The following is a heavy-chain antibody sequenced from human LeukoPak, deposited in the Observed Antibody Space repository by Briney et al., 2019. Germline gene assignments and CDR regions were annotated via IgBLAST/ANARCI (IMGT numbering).Heavy chain of an antibody. CDR2: ISSSSSYI. J-gene: IGHJ5*02. CDR1: GFTFSSYS. V-gene: IGHV3-21*01. Sequence: GGSLRLSCAASGFTFSSYSMNWVRQAPGKGLEWVSSISSSSSYIHYAHSVKGRFTISRDNAKNSLYLQMNSMRADDTAVYYCANLWEVLRPRWFDPWGQGTLVTVSS. CDR3: ANLWEVLRPRWFDP. D-gene: IGHD1-26*01.